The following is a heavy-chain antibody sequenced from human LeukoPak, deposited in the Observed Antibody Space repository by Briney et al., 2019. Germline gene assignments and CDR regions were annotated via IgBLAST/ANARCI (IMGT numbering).Heavy chain of an antibody. D-gene: IGHD1-26*01. CDR3: ARATSRPYYYGMDV. CDR2: IDWDDDK. Sequence: SGPTLVNPTQTLTLPCTFSGFSLSTSGMCVSWIRQPPRKALEWLALIDWDDDKYYSTSLKTRLTISKDTSKNQVVLTMTNMDPVDTATYYCARATSRPYYYGMDVWGQGTTVTVSS. J-gene: IGHJ6*02. V-gene: IGHV2-70*01. CDR1: GFSLSTSGMC.